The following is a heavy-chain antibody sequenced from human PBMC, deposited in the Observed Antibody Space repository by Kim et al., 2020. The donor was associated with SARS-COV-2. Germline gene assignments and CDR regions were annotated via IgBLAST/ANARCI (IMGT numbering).Heavy chain of an antibody. CDR1: GFTFSSYG. V-gene: IGHV3-33*06. CDR2: IWYDGSNK. CDR3: AKVGRGGFTYYFDY. J-gene: IGHJ4*02. D-gene: IGHD3-16*01. Sequence: GGSLRLSCAASGFTFSSYGMHWVRQAPGKGLEWVAVIWYDGSNKYYADSVKGRFTISRDNSKNTLYLQMNSLRAEDTAVYYCAKVGRGGFTYYFDYWGQGALVTVSS.